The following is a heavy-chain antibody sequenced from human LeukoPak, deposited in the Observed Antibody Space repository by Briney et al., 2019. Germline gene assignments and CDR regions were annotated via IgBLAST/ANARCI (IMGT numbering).Heavy chain of an antibody. D-gene: IGHD4-17*01. Sequence: SETLSLTCTVSGASISTYYWSWIRQPPGKGLEWTGYIYFTGTTNYNPSLKSRVTMSLDTSNNQFSLNLSSVTAADTAVYYCARDSLYGEGLDVWGKGTTVTVSS. CDR2: IYFTGTT. CDR3: ARDSLYGEGLDV. J-gene: IGHJ6*04. V-gene: IGHV4-59*01. CDR1: GASISTYY.